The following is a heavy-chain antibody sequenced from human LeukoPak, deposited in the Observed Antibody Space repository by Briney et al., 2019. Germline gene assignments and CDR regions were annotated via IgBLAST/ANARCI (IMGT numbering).Heavy chain of an antibody. CDR3: ARAFKVSVGKLSYYYYGMDV. J-gene: IGHJ6*02. V-gene: IGHV4-59*01. CDR2: IYCSGST. Sequence: PSETLSLTCTVSGGSISSYYWSWIRQPPGKGLEWIGYIYCSGSTNYNPSLKSRVTISVDTSKNQFSLKLSSVTAADTAVYYCARAFKVSVGKLSYYYYGMDVWGQGTTVTVSS. D-gene: IGHD5/OR15-5a*01. CDR1: GGSISSYY.